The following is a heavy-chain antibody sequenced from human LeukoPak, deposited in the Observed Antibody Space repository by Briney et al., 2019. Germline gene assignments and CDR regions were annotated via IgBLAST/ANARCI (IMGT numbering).Heavy chain of an antibody. J-gene: IGHJ1*01. D-gene: IGHD6-13*01. CDR2: ISGSGAST. CDR1: GFTFSSYA. Sequence: GGSLRLSCAASGFTFSSYAMSWVRQAPGKGLEWVSAISGSGASTYYADSVKGRFTISRDNSKNTLYLQMNSLRAEDTAVYCCARDAAPGSQYFQHWGQGTLVTVSS. CDR3: ARDAAPGSQYFQH. V-gene: IGHV3-23*01.